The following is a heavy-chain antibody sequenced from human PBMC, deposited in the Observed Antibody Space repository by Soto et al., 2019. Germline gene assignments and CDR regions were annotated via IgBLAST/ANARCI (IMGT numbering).Heavy chain of an antibody. D-gene: IGHD3-22*01. CDR2: IYWDDDK. V-gene: IGHV2-5*02. Sequence: TLVNPTQTLTLTCTFSGFSLSTSGVGVGWIRQPPGKALEWLALIYWDDDKRYSPSLKSRLTITKDTSKNQVVLTMTNMDPVDTATYYCAHRGYYYDSSGYYYWFDPWGQGTLVTV. CDR3: AHRGYYYDSSGYYYWFDP. J-gene: IGHJ5*02. CDR1: GFSLSTSGVG.